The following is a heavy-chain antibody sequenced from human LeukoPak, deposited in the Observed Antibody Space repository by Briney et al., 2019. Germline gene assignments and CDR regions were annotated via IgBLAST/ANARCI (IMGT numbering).Heavy chain of an antibody. Sequence: GGSLRLSCAASGFTVSSNYMSWVRQAPGKGLEWVSVIYSGGSTYYADSVKGRFIISRDNSKNTLYLQMNSLRAEDTAVYYCARDLTPDAFDIWGQGTMVTVSS. CDR2: IYSGGST. CDR1: GFTVSSNY. V-gene: IGHV3-53*01. D-gene: IGHD1-14*01. J-gene: IGHJ3*02. CDR3: ARDLTPDAFDI.